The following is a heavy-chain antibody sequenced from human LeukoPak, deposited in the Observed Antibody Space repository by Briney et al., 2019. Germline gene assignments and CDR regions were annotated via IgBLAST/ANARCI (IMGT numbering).Heavy chain of an antibody. D-gene: IGHD1-1*01. V-gene: IGHV3-74*01. Sequence: PGGSLRLSCAVSGFTFNSYWMHWVRQAPGKGLVWVSRINSDGSSTNYADSVKGRFTISRDNAKNTLFLQMNSLRAEDTAVYHCAGDDVPASTGAFDIWGQGTMVIVSS. CDR3: AGDDVPASTGAFDI. J-gene: IGHJ3*02. CDR2: INSDGSST. CDR1: GFTFNSYW.